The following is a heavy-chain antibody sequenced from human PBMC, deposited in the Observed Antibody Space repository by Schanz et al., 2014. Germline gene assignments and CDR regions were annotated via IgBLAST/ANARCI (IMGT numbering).Heavy chain of an antibody. V-gene: IGHV1-18*01. J-gene: IGHJ2*01. D-gene: IGHD3-16*01. CDR1: GYTFTDYG. CDR3: VRVPSRDVAYDL. Sequence: QVQLVQSGGEMKKPGASVKVSCKASGYTFTDYGLSWLRQAPGQGLEWLGWIRPDNGHTTYSQKVRDRVNFTTDTAANTAYMELRSLRSDDTAHNYCVRVPSRDVAYDLWGRGTLVTVSS. CDR2: IRPDNGHT.